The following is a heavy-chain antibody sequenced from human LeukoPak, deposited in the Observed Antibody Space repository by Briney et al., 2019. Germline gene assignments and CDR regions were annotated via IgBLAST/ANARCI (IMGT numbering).Heavy chain of an antibody. CDR3: ARARAYCGGDCLGTAFDI. V-gene: IGHV1-2*02. D-gene: IGHD2-21*02. CDR2: INPNSGGT. Sequence: ASVKVSCKASGYTFTGYYMHWVRQAPGQGLEWMGWINPNSGGTNYAQKFQGRVTMTGDTSISTAYMELSRLRSDDTAVYYCARARAYCGGDCLGTAFDIWGQGTMVTVSS. CDR1: GYTFTGYY. J-gene: IGHJ3*02.